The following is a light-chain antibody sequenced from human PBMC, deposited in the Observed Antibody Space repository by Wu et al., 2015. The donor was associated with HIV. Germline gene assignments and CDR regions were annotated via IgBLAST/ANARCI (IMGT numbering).Light chain of an antibody. CDR1: QSVTRY. CDR3: QQYGSSPRT. CDR2: GAS. Sequence: EIVLTQSLGTLSLSPGERATLSCRASQSVTRYLAWYQQKPGQCPRLLIYGASSRATGIPDRFSGSGSGTDFTLTISRLEPEDFAVYSCQQYGSSPRTFGQGTKVEIK. J-gene: IGKJ1*01. V-gene: IGKV3-20*01.